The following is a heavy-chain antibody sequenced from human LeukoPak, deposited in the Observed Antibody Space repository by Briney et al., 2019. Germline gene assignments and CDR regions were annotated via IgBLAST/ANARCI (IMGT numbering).Heavy chain of an antibody. CDR2: INPNSGGT. CDR3: ARHSAAAKYYFDY. Sequence: ASVKVSCKASGYTFTGYYMHWVRQAPGQGLEWMGWINPNSGGTNYAQKFQGRVTMTRDTSISTAYMELSRLRSDDTAVYYCARHSAAAKYYFDYWGQGTLVTVSS. V-gene: IGHV1-2*02. CDR1: GYTFTGYY. D-gene: IGHD6-13*01. J-gene: IGHJ4*02.